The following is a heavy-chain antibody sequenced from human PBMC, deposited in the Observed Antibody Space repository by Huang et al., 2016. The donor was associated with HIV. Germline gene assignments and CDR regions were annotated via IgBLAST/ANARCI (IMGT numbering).Heavy chain of an antibody. CDR1: GFALSNYA. J-gene: IGHJ4*02. CDR2: ISNEGSTK. V-gene: IGHV3-30-3*01. Sequence: QVQLVESGGGVVQPGTSLRLSCAASGFALSNYAMNWVRQAPGNGLEGVAVISNEGSTKYSADSVKGRFTISRDNSKNTVYLQMNSLRAEDTAVYYCARSEPSRYYFDYWGQGTLVTVSS. CDR3: ARSEPSRYYFDY.